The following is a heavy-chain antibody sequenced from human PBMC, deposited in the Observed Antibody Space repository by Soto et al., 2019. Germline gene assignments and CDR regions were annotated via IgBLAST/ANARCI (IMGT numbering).Heavy chain of an antibody. J-gene: IGHJ4*02. V-gene: IGHV4-30-4*01. CDR2: IYYSGST. CDR1: GGSISSGDYY. Sequence: PSETLSLTCTVSGGSISSGDYYWSWIRQPPGKGLEWIGYIYYSGSTYYNPSLKSRVTISVDTSKNQFSLKLSSVTAADTAVYYCAGTIAAAGYFDYWGQGTLVTSPQ. D-gene: IGHD6-13*01. CDR3: AGTIAAAGYFDY.